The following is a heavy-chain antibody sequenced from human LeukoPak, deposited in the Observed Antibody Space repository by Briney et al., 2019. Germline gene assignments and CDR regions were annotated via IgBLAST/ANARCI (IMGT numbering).Heavy chain of an antibody. V-gene: IGHV1-69*06. Sequence: SVKVSCKASGGTFSSYAISWVRQAPGQGLEWMGGIIPIFGTANYAQKFQGRVTITADKSTSTAYMELSSLRSEDTAVYYCARDGNPDPWGDYRRGRAFDIWGQGTMVTVSS. D-gene: IGHD4-11*01. CDR2: IIPIFGTA. J-gene: IGHJ3*02. CDR1: GGTFSSYA. CDR3: ARDGNPDPWGDYRRGRAFDI.